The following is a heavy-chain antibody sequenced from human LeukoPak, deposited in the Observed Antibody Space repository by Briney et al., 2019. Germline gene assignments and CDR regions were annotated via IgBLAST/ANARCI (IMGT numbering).Heavy chain of an antibody. CDR1: GFTFSRSG. J-gene: IGHJ3*02. CDR3: AKEGRGGFDI. CDR2: IGYDGSKI. Sequence: GGSLRLSCAASGFTFSRSGKHWVRQAPGKGLEWVTFIGYDGSKIYYADSVKGRFTISRDNSRNTLYLQMNSLRAEDTAVYYCAKEGRGGFDIWGRGTMVTVSS. D-gene: IGHD3-16*01. V-gene: IGHV3-30*02.